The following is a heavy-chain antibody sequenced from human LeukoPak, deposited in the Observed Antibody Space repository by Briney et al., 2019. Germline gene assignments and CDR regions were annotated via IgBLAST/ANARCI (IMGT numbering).Heavy chain of an antibody. CDR1: GFTFNTYG. J-gene: IGHJ6*02. CDR2: MFSFGENK. CDR3: AKDISLGTVTTLSYGMDV. V-gene: IGHV3-30*18. D-gene: IGHD4-17*01. Sequence: GGSLRLSCAASGFTFNTYGMHWVRQPPGKGLEWVAVMFSFGENKFYADSVKGRFTISRENSKNTLYLQMNSLRVDDTAIYYCAKDISLGTVTTLSYGMDVWGQGTTVTVSS.